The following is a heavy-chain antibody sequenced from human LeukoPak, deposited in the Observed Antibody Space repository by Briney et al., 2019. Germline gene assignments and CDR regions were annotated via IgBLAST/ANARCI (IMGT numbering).Heavy chain of an antibody. J-gene: IGHJ4*02. Sequence: GGSLRLSCAASGFTFIRNGMHWVRQAPGKGLEWVAFLRYDGSNIYYADSVMGRFTISRDNSKDTLYLQMNSLRTEDTAVYYCARDDPHYDILTGYYPIDYWGQGTLVTVSS. CDR3: ARDDPHYDILTGYYPIDY. CDR2: LRYDGSNI. D-gene: IGHD3-9*01. CDR1: GFTFIRNG. V-gene: IGHV3-30*02.